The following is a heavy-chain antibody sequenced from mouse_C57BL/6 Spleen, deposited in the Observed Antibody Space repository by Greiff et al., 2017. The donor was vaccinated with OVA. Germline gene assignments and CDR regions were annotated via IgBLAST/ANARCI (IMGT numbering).Heavy chain of an antibody. V-gene: IGHV1-69*01. Sequence: QVQLKQPGAELVMPGASVKLSCKASGYTFTSYWMHWVKQRPGQGLEWIGEIDPSDSYTNYNQKFKGKSTLTVDKSSSTAYMQLSSLTSEDSAVYYCAREDGYYWGQGTSVTVSS. CDR3: AREDGYY. CDR2: IDPSDSYT. CDR1: GYTFTSYW. D-gene: IGHD2-3*01. J-gene: IGHJ4*01.